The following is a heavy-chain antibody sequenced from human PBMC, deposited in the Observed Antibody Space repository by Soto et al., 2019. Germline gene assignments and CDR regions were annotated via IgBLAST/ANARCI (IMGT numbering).Heavy chain of an antibody. V-gene: IGHV1-2*02. CDR1: GGTFSTYA. D-gene: IGHD6-19*01. CDR2: INPNSGGT. CDR3: ASDMNSSGWYLGYYYYYGMDV. J-gene: IGHJ6*02. Sequence: QVQLVQSGAEVKKPGSSVKVSCKASGGTFSTYAIDWVRQAPGQGLEWMGWINPNSGGTNYAQKFQGRVTMTRDTSISTAYMELSRLRSDDTAVYYCASDMNSSGWYLGYYYYYGMDVWGQGTTVTVSS.